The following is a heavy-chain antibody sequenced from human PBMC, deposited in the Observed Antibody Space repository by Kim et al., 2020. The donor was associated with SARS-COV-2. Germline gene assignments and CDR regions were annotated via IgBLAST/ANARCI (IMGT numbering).Heavy chain of an antibody. V-gene: IGHV3-15*05. CDR2: IKRKSDGGTT. J-gene: IGHJ4*02. CDR3: TTYEY. CDR1: GFTFSNAW. Sequence: GGSLRLSCAAFGFTFSNAWMSWVRQAPGKGLEWVGRIKRKSDGGTTDYATSVKGRFTISRDDSENTVYLQMNSLETEDTALYYCTTYEYWGQGTLVTVSS.